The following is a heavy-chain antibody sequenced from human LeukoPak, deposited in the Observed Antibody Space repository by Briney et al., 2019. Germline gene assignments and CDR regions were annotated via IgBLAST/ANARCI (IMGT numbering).Heavy chain of an antibody. CDR1: GGSFSGYY. CDR2: INHSGST. V-gene: IGHV4-34*01. D-gene: IGHD3-3*01. Sequence: SETLSLTCAVYGGSFSGYYWSWIRQPPGKGLEWIGEINHSGSTNYNPSLKSRVTISVDTSKNQFSLKLSSVTAADTAVYYCARGLSRIMIFGVVTPDGMDVWGQGTTVTVSS. J-gene: IGHJ6*02. CDR3: ARGLSRIMIFGVVTPDGMDV.